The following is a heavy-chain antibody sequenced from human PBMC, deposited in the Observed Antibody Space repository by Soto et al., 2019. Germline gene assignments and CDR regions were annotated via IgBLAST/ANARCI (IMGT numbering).Heavy chain of an antibody. D-gene: IGHD1-26*01. Sequence: QVQLVQSGAEVKKPGSSVKVSCKASGGTFSSYSINWVRQAPGQGLEWMGEIIPIFGTANYAQKFQCRVTITADESTSTAYMELSSLRSEDTAVYYCARDGGRHSGGIDYWGQGPLVTVSS. CDR3: ARDGGRHSGGIDY. J-gene: IGHJ4*02. CDR1: GGTFSSYS. CDR2: IIPIFGTA. V-gene: IGHV1-69*01.